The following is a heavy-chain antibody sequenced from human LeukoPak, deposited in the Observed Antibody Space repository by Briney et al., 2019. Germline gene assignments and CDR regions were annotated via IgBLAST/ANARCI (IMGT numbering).Heavy chain of an antibody. CDR2: ISGSGGST. Sequence: GSXXLXCXAXXFTXSSYAMSWVRQAPGKGLEWVSAISGSGGSTYYADSVKGRFTISRDNSKNTLYLQMNSLRAEDTAVYYCAKGLGLLSYYGMDVWGQGTTVTVSS. D-gene: IGHD3-9*01. CDR3: AKGLGLLSYYGMDV. CDR1: XFTXSSYA. V-gene: IGHV3-23*01. J-gene: IGHJ6*02.